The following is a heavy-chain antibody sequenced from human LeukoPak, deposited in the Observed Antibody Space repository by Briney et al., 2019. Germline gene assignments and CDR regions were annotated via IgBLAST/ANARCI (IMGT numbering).Heavy chain of an antibody. D-gene: IGHD3-22*01. CDR2: INPNSGGT. V-gene: IGHV1-2*02. CDR1: GYTFTGYY. Sequence: ASVKVSCKASGYTFTGYYMHWVRQAPGQGLEWMGWINPNSGGTNYAQKFQGRVTMTRDTSISTAYMELSRLRSDDTAVYYCARVKSGYHDSSGYYRFDYWGQGTLVTVSS. CDR3: ARVKSGYHDSSGYYRFDY. J-gene: IGHJ4*02.